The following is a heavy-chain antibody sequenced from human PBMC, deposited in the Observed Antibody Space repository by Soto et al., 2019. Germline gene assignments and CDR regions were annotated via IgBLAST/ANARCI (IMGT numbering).Heavy chain of an antibody. CDR2: IYYSGST. V-gene: IGHV4-31*03. CDR3: ARGQAYSSSRAYYVDY. CDR1: GGSISSVGYY. J-gene: IGHJ4*02. Sequence: SETLSLTCTVSGGSISSVGYYWSWIRQHPGKGLEWIGYIYYSGSTYYNPSLKSRVTISVDTSKNQFSLKLSSVTAADTAVYYCARGQAYSSSRAYYVDYWGQGTLVTVSS. D-gene: IGHD6-6*01.